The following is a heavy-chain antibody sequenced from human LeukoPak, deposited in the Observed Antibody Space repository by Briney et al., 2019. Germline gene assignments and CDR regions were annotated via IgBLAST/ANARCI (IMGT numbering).Heavy chain of an antibody. V-gene: IGHV1-2*04. CDR1: GYTFTGYY. Sequence: ASVNVSCKASGYTFTGYYMHWVRQAPGQGLEWMGWINPNSGGTNYAQKFQGWVTMTRDTSISTAYTELSRLRSDDTAVYYCARDRAPQHYYYDSSGPGFDPWGQGTLVTVSS. CDR2: INPNSGGT. CDR3: ARDRAPQHYYYDSSGPGFDP. D-gene: IGHD3-22*01. J-gene: IGHJ5*02.